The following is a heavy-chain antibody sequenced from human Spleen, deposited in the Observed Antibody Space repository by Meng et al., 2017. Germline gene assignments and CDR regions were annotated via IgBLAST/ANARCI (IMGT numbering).Heavy chain of an antibody. CDR2: IDPKSGDT. Sequence: ASVKVSCKPSGYNFPDYYIHWVRRAPGQGLEWMGRIDPKSGDTHYAQKFQGRVTMTGDTSIGTAYMELRGLTSDDTAVYYCARAWMVRGEDVDYWGQGTLVTVSS. D-gene: IGHD3-10*01. CDR3: ARAWMVRGEDVDY. CDR1: GYNFPDYY. J-gene: IGHJ4*02. V-gene: IGHV1-2*06.